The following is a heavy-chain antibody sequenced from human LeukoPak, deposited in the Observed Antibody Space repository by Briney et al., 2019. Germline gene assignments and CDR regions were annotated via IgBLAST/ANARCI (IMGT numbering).Heavy chain of an antibody. CDR2: IIPIFGTA. V-gene: IGHV1-69*13. CDR1: GGTFSSYA. J-gene: IGHJ3*02. D-gene: IGHD3-22*01. CDR3: ARAVPQYYYEGTYAFDI. Sequence: SVKVSCKASGGTFSSYAISWVRQAPGQGLEWMGGIIPIFGTANYAQKFQGRVTITADESTSTAYMELSSLRSEDTAVYYCARAVPQYYYEGTYAFDIWGQGTMVTVSS.